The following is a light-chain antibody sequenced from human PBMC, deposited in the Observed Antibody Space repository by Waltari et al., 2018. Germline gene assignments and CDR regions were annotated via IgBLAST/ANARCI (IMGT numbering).Light chain of an antibody. CDR3: QMYVKLPVT. Sequence: EIVLTQSPATVSLSPGERATLSCRASQSVSGALAWYQQKPGQAPRLVIYGASRRASGIPERFSGSGFGTDFSLTISRLEPEDFAVYYCQMYVKLPVTFGQGTKVEIK. CDR2: GAS. CDR1: QSVSGA. V-gene: IGKV3-20*01. J-gene: IGKJ1*01.